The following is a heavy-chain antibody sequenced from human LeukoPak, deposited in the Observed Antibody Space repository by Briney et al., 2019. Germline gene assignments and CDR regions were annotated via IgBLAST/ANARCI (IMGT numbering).Heavy chain of an antibody. D-gene: IGHD2-2*01. CDR2: ISSSSSTI. CDR3: VRDEYCSSTTCPMDV. V-gene: IGHV3-48*04. J-gene: IGHJ6*04. Sequence: PGGSLRLSCAASGFTFSSYSMNWVRQAPGKGLEWVSYISSSSSTIYYADSVKGRFTISRDNAKNSLYLQMNSLRAEDTALYHCVRDEYCSSTTCPMDVWGKGTTVTVSS. CDR1: GFTFSSYS.